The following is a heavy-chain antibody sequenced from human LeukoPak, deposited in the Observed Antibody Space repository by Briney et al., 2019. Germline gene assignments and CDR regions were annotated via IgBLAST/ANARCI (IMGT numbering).Heavy chain of an antibody. J-gene: IGHJ5*02. CDR1: GFTFSSYG. D-gene: IGHD6-13*01. CDR2: IRYDGSNK. Sequence: PGGSLRLSCAASGFTFSSYGMHWVRQAPGKGLEGVTLIRYDGSNKYYADSVKGRFTISRDNSKNTLYLQMNSLRAEDTAVYYCAKGGITVAMGFDPWGQGTLVTVSS. V-gene: IGHV3-30*02. CDR3: AKGGITVAMGFDP.